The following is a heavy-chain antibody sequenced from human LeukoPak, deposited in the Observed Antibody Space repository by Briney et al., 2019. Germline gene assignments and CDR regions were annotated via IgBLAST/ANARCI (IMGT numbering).Heavy chain of an antibody. CDR3: AKKRGYSYGSDAFDI. Sequence: SETLSLTCAVYGGSFSGYYWSWIRQLPGKGLEWIGEINHSGSTNYNPSLKSRVTISVDTSKNQFSLKLSSVTAADTAVYYCAKKRGYSYGSDAFDIWGQGTMVTVSS. D-gene: IGHD5-18*01. J-gene: IGHJ3*02. V-gene: IGHV4-34*01. CDR1: GGSFSGYY. CDR2: INHSGST.